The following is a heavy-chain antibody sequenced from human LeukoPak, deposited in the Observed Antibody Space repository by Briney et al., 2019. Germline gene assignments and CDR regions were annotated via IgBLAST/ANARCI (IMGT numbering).Heavy chain of an antibody. CDR2: IYYSGST. CDR3: AREKTIAAREVDY. Sequence: SETLSLTCTVSGGSISSGGYYWSWIRQHPGKGLEWTGYIYYSGSTYYNPSLKSRVTISVDTSKNQFSLKLSSVTAADTAVYYCAREKTIAAREVDYWGQGTLVTVSS. J-gene: IGHJ4*02. V-gene: IGHV4-31*03. CDR1: GGSISSGGYY. D-gene: IGHD6-6*01.